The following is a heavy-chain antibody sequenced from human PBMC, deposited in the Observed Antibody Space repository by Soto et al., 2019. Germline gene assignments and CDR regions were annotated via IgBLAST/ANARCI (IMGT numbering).Heavy chain of an antibody. CDR3: AKDGSWNYYYYGMDV. Sequence: GGSLRLSCAASGFTFSSYAMSWVRQAPGKGLEWVSAISGSGGSTYYADSVKGRFTISRDNSKNTLYLQMNSLRAEDTAVYYCAKDGSWNYYYYGMDVWGQGTTVTVSS. V-gene: IGHV3-23*01. CDR1: GFTFSSYA. J-gene: IGHJ6*02. D-gene: IGHD2-15*01. CDR2: ISGSGGST.